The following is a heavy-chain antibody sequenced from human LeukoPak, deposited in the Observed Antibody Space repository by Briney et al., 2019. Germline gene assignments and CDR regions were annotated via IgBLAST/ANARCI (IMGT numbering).Heavy chain of an antibody. CDR2: INHSGST. V-gene: IGHV4-34*01. CDR1: GGSFSGYY. J-gene: IGHJ4*02. CDR3: ARVGSSWYGSSRRPFDY. D-gene: IGHD6-13*01. Sequence: PSETLSLTCAVYGGSFSGYYWSWIRQPPGKGLEWIGEINHSGSTNYNPSLKSRVTISVDTSKNQFSLKLSSVTAADTAVYYCARVGSSWYGSSRRPFDYWGQGTLVTVSS.